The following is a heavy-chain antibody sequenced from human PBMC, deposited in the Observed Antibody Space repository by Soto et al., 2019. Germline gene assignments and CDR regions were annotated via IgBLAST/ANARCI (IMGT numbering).Heavy chain of an antibody. CDR2: ISGSGGST. CDR1: GFTFSSYA. V-gene: IGHV3-23*01. CDR3: AKAGCSSTSCYVFYYYYGMDV. Sequence: GGSLRLSCAASGFTFSSYAXSWVXQAPGKGLEWVSAISGSGGSTYYADSVKGRFTISRDNSKNTLYLQMNGLRAEDTAVYYCAKAGCSSTSCYVFYYYYGMDVWGQGTTVTVSS. D-gene: IGHD2-2*01. J-gene: IGHJ6*02.